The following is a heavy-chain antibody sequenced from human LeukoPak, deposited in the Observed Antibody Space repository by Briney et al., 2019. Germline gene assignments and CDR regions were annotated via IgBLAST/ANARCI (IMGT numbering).Heavy chain of an antibody. D-gene: IGHD3-22*01. J-gene: IGHJ2*01. CDR1: GGSISSYY. CDR2: IYYSGST. Sequence: SETLSLTCTVSGGSISSYYWSWIRQPPGKGLEWIGYIYYSGSTNYNPSLKSRVTISVDTSKDQFSLKLSSVTAADTAVYYCARQDDSSGYPFALDFDLWGRGTLVTVSS. V-gene: IGHV4-59*08. CDR3: ARQDDSSGYPFALDFDL.